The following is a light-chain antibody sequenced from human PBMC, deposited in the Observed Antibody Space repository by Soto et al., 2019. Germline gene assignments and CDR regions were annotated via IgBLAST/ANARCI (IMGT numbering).Light chain of an antibody. CDR1: QSVSSSY. CDR2: GAS. Sequence: EIGLTQSQGTPSLSPGERATLSCRASQSVSSSYLAWYQQKPGQAPRLLIYGASRRATGIPDRLSGSGSGTDFTLTISRREPEDLAVYYCQQNGSSPLYTFGQGTKLQIK. CDR3: QQNGSSPLYT. J-gene: IGKJ2*01. V-gene: IGKV3-20*01.